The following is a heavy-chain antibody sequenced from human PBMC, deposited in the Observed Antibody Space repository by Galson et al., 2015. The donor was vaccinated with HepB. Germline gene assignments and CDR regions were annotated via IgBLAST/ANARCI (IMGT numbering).Heavy chain of an antibody. Sequence: TLSLTCAVSGGSFSGYYWSWIRQPPGKGLEWIGEINHSGSTNYNPSLKSRVTISVDTSKNQFSLKLSSVTAADTAVYYCARGQVVVVTATSPHFDYWGQGTLVTVSS. V-gene: IGHV4-34*01. D-gene: IGHD2-21*02. CDR1: GGSFSGYY. J-gene: IGHJ4*02. CDR3: ARGQVVVVTATSPHFDY. CDR2: INHSGST.